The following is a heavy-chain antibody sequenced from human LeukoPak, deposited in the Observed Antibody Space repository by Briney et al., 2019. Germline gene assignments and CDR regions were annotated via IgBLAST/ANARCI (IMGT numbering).Heavy chain of an antibody. Sequence: GGSLRLSCETSIFVFSEYYMHWVRLAPGKGLEWLAVITNDGSRQYYADSVKGRFTISRDNSKNTLYLQMNSLRAEDTAVYYCAKDGYGYNHIDYWGQGTLVTVSS. CDR3: AKDGYGYNHIDY. J-gene: IGHJ4*02. CDR2: ITNDGSRQ. CDR1: IFVFSEYY. D-gene: IGHD5-24*01. V-gene: IGHV3-30*18.